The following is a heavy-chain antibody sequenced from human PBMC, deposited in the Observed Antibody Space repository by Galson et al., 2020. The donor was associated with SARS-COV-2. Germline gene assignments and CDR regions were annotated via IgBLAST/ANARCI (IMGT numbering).Heavy chain of an antibody. Sequence: GGSLRLSCAASGFTFSSHSMNWVRQAPGKGLEWVSSISSSSSYIYYADSVKGRFTISRDNAKNSLYLQMNSLRAEDTAVYYCARDHDYGDYEVGWFDPWGQGILVTVSS. CDR3: ARDHDYGDYEVGWFDP. D-gene: IGHD4-17*01. CDR2: ISSSSSYI. J-gene: IGHJ5*02. CDR1: GFTFSSHS. V-gene: IGHV3-21*01.